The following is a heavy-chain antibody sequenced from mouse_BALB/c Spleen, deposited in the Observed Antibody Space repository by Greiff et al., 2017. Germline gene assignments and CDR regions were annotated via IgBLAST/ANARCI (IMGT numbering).Heavy chain of an antibody. D-gene: IGHD2-4*01. CDR1: GFTFSSYG. CDR2: INSNGGST. J-gene: IGHJ3*01. Sequence: EVKLEESGGGLVQPGGSLKLSCAASGFTFSSYGMSWVRQTPDKRLELVATINSNGGSTYYPDSVKGRFTISRDNAKNTLYLQMSSLKSEDTAMYYCARDDPIYYDYAWFAYWGQGTLVTVSA. CDR3: ARDDPIYYDYAWFAY. V-gene: IGHV5-6-3*01.